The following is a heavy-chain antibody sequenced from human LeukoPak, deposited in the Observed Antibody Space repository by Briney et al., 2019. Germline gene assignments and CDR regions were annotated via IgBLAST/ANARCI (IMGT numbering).Heavy chain of an antibody. CDR2: IYPRDSDT. J-gene: IGHJ4*02. CDR3: ARPSGSYFKDYFDY. Sequence: IIYPRDSDTRYTPSFQAQLTISADQSITTAYLQWSSLKASDTAMYYCARPSGSYFKDYFDYWGQGTLVTVSS. V-gene: IGHV5-51*01. D-gene: IGHD3-10*01.